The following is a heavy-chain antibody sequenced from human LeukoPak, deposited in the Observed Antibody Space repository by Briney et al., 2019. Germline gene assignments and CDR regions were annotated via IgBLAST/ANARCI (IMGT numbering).Heavy chain of an antibody. Sequence: GGSLRLSCAASGFTFSSYAMSWVRQAPGKRLEWVSAISGSGGSTYYADSVKGRFTISRDNSKNTLYLQMNSLRAEDTAVYYCAKLVWFGELPDYWGQGTLVTVSS. J-gene: IGHJ4*02. CDR1: GFTFSSYA. CDR2: ISGSGGST. CDR3: AKLVWFGELPDY. D-gene: IGHD3-10*01. V-gene: IGHV3-23*01.